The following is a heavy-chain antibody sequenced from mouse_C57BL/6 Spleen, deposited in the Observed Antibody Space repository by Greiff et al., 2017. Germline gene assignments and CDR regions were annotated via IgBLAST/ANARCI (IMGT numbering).Heavy chain of an antibody. Sequence: VQLVESGPGLVQPSQSLSITCTVSGFSLTSYGVHWVRQSPGKGLEWLGVIWSGGSTDYNAAFISRLSISKDNSKSQVFFKMNSLQADDTAIYYCASYSNYAMDYWGQGTSVTVSS. CDR2: IWSGGST. J-gene: IGHJ4*01. CDR3: ASYSNYAMDY. V-gene: IGHV2-2*01. CDR1: GFSLTSYG. D-gene: IGHD2-5*01.